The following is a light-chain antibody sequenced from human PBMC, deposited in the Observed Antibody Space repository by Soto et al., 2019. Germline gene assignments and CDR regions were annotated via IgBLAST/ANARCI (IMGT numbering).Light chain of an antibody. CDR1: QSVSSSY. V-gene: IGKV3-20*01. J-gene: IGKJ1*01. Sequence: EIVLTQSPGTLSLSPGERATLSCRASQSVSSSYLAWYQQKPGQAPRLLIYCASSRATGIPDRFSGSGSGTDFSLTSSRLEPEDFAVYYCQQYGSSPKTFGQGTKVEIK. CDR3: QQYGSSPKT. CDR2: CAS.